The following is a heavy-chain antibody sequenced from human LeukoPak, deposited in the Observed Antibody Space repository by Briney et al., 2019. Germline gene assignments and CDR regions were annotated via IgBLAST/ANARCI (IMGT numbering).Heavy chain of an antibody. CDR1: GFTFSSYA. Sequence: GGSLRLSCAASGFTFSSYAMSWVRQAPGKGLEWVSAISGRGGSTYYADSVKGRFTISRDNSKNTLYLQMNSLRAEDTAVYYCANSGGYCSSTSCLYYYYYYGMDVWGQGTTVTVSS. CDR3: ANSGGYCSSTSCLYYYYYYGMDV. D-gene: IGHD2-2*01. V-gene: IGHV3-23*01. CDR2: ISGRGGST. J-gene: IGHJ6*02.